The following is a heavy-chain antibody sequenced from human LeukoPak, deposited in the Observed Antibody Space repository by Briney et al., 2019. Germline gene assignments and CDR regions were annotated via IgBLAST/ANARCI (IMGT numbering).Heavy chain of an antibody. CDR2: ISGSGGST. D-gene: IGHD3-22*01. CDR3: AKGPNYYDSSGYFDY. V-gene: IGHV3-23*01. J-gene: IGHJ4*02. CDR1: GFTFSSYA. Sequence: GGSLRLSCAASGFTFSSYAMSWVRQAPGKGLGWVSAISGSGGSTYYADSVKGRFTISRDNSKNTLYLQMNSLRAEDTAVYYCAKGPNYYDSSGYFDYWGQGTLVTVSS.